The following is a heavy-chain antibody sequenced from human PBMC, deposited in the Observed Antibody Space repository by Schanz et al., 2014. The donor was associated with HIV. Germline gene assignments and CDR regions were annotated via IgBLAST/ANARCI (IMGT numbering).Heavy chain of an antibody. V-gene: IGHV3-23*01. J-gene: IGHJ6*02. CDR1: RFTFSSFA. CDR2: IIGSGGRT. CDR3: AKFLRKYDYYGMDV. Sequence: EVQLLESGVGLVQPGGSLRLSCAASRFTFSSFAMGWVRQAPGKGLEWVSTIIGSGGRTYYADSVKGRFTISRDNSMNTLYLQMNSLRAEDTAVYYCAKFLRKYDYYGMDVWGQGTTVTVSS.